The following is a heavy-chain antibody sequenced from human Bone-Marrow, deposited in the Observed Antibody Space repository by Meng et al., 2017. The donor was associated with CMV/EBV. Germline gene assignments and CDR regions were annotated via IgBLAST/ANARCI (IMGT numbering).Heavy chain of an antibody. V-gene: IGHV1-2*02. CDR1: GYTLTELS. D-gene: IGHD6-19*01. J-gene: IGHJ6*02. CDR3: ARDGSSGQGWYYYYGIDV. CDR2: INPNSGGT. Sequence: ASVKVSCKVSGYTLTELSRHWVRQAPGKGFEWMGWINPNSGGTNYAQKFQGRVTMTRDTSISTAYMELSRLRSDDTAVYYCARDGSSGQGWYYYYGIDVLGQGSTVTVSS.